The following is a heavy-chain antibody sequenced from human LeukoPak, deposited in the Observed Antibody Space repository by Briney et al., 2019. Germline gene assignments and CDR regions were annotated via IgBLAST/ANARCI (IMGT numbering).Heavy chain of an antibody. CDR1: GDSVSSNSVA. V-gene: IGHV6-1*01. CDR2: IYYRSKWYS. D-gene: IGHD3-9*01. J-gene: IGHJ4*02. Sequence: SQTLSLTCAISGDSVSSNSVAWNWIRQSPSRGLEWLGRIYYRSKWYSDYAVSVKSRITINPDTSKNQFSLQLNSVTPEDTAVYYCVRGADTGYSSDSWGRGTLVTVSS. CDR3: VRGADTGYSSDS.